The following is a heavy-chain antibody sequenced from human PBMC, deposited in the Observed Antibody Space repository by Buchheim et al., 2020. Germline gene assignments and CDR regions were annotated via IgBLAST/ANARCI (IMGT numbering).Heavy chain of an antibody. CDR3: ATDLGGVIPVYYYGMDV. Sequence: EVQLVESGGGLVQPGGSLRLSCAASGFTFSSYWMSWVRQAPGKGLEWVANIKQDGSEKYYVDSVKGRFTISRDNAKNSLYLQMNSLRAEDTAVYYCATDLGGVIPVYYYGMDVWGQGTT. V-gene: IGHV3-7*04. D-gene: IGHD3-16*02. CDR1: GFTFSSYW. J-gene: IGHJ6*02. CDR2: IKQDGSEK.